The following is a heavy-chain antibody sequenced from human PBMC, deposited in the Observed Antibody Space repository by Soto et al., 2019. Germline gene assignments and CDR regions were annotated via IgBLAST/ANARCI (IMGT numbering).Heavy chain of an antibody. CDR2: IYPGDSDT. V-gene: IGHV5-51*01. J-gene: IGHJ3*01. CDR1: GYTFTDYW. CDR3: AKRGGSPADPFDV. D-gene: IGHD1-26*01. Sequence: PRGSLKISCQTSGYTFTDYWIGWVRQMPGKGLEWMGLIYPGDSDTRNSPSFQGQVTFSVDTSLSTAFLQWSSLKASDTAMYYCAKRGGSPADPFDVWGPGTMVTVSS.